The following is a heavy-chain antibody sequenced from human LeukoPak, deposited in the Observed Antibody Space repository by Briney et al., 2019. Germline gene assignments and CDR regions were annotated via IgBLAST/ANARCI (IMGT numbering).Heavy chain of an antibody. J-gene: IGHJ4*02. D-gene: IGHD5-24*01. CDR1: GYSFSSYW. V-gene: IGHV5-51*01. CDR2: IYPGGSET. CDR3: ARANRDGHNQNFEH. Sequence: GESLKISRKGLGYSFSSYWSAWVRQRPGEGLEWMGIIYPGGSETRYDPSFEGQVTISADRSTSTAYLQWSSLRASDTAMYYCARANRDGHNQNFEHWGQGTLVSVSS.